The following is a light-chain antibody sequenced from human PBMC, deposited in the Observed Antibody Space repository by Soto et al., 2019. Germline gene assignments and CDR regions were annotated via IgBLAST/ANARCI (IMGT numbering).Light chain of an antibody. CDR3: QQYVRSPLT. CDR1: QSVTSSH. J-gene: IGKJ4*01. V-gene: IGKV3-20*01. CDR2: GAS. Sequence: EIVLTQSPGTLSLSPGERATLSCRASQSVTSSHLAWYQQKPGQAPRLLIYGASSRATGIPDRFSGSGSGTDFPLTISRLEPEDFAVDYCQQYVRSPLTFGGGTKVEIK.